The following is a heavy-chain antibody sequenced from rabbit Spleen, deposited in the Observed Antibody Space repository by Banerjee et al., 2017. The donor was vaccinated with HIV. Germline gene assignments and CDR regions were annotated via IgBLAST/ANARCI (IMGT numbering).Heavy chain of an antibody. V-gene: IGHV1S40*01. D-gene: IGHD1-1*01. CDR3: ARDLYSSGRGYYDL. J-gene: IGHJ4*01. CDR1: GFDFSTYD. Sequence: QSLEESAGGLVNPGGTLTLTCKASGFDFSTYDMCWVRQAPGKGLEWIACINNGDSGSTYYATWAKGRFTISKTSSTTVTLQMTSLTAADTATYFCARDLYSSGRGYYDLWGPGTLVTVS. CDR2: INNGDSGST.